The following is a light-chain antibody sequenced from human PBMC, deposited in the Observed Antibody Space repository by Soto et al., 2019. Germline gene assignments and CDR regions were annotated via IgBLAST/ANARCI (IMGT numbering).Light chain of an antibody. CDR1: SSNIGTNT. CDR2: SSD. CDR3: EAWDGSLNVVL. Sequence: QSVLTQPTSASGTPGQRVTISCSGSSSNIGTNTVNWYQHLPGSAPKLLIYSSDQRPSGVPDRFSGSKSGTSASLAISGLQTDDEADYYCEAWDGSLNVVLFGGGTKLTVL. J-gene: IGLJ2*01. V-gene: IGLV1-44*01.